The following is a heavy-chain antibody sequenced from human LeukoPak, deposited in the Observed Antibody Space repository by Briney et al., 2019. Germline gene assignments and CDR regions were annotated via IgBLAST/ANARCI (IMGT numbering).Heavy chain of an antibody. D-gene: IGHD2-15*01. CDR1: GFTFSSYA. CDR3: AKAQAPSLIVERGDYYYGMDV. V-gene: IGHV3-23*01. CDR2: ISGSGGST. J-gene: IGHJ6*04. Sequence: PGGSLRLSCAASGFTFSSYAMSWVRQAPGKGLERVSAISGSGGSTYYADSVKGRFTISRDNSKNTLYLQMNSLRAEDTAVYYCAKAQAPSLIVERGDYYYGMDVWGKGTTVTVSS.